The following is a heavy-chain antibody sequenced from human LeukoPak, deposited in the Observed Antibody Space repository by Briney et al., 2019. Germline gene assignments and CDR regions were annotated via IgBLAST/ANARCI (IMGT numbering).Heavy chain of an antibody. V-gene: IGHV3-23*01. CDR2: ISGSGGST. CDR3: AKKRTRIAAAARYFDY. CDR1: GFTFSSYA. D-gene: IGHD6-13*01. J-gene: IGHJ4*02. Sequence: GGSLRLSCAASGFTFSSYAMSWVRQAPGKGLEWVSAISGSGGSTYYAGSVKGGFTISRDNSKKTLYLKMNRLRAEDTAVYNCAKKRTRIAAAARYFDYWGKGTLVTVSS.